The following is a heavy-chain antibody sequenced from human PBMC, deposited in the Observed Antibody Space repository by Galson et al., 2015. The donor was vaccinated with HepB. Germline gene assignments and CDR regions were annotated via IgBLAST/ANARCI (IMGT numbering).Heavy chain of an antibody. J-gene: IGHJ3*02. CDR1: GFTVRSNY. Sequence: SLRLSCAASGFTVRSNYMNWVRQAPGKGLEWVSVIYSGGGTYYADSVKGRFTISRDNSKNTLYLQMNSLRAEDTAVYYCARVLLEAFDIWGQGTMVIVSS. CDR2: IYSGGGT. V-gene: IGHV3-53*01. CDR3: ARVLLEAFDI.